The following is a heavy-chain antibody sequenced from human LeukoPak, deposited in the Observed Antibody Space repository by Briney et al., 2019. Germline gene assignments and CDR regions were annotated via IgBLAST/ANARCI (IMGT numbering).Heavy chain of an antibody. CDR3: ARHYIQPPHYFDY. V-gene: IGHV4-59*08. CDR2: IYYTGST. D-gene: IGHD2-2*01. J-gene: IGHJ4*02. CDR1: GGSICSYY. Sequence: SETLSLTCTVSGGSICSYYWSWIRQPPGKGLEWIGFIYYTGSTHYNPSLKSRVTVSVDTSKNQFSLKLSAVTAADTAVYYCARHYIQPPHYFDYWGQGTLVTVSS.